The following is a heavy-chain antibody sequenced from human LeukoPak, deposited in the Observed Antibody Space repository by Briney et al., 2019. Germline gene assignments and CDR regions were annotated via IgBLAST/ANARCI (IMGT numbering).Heavy chain of an antibody. CDR1: GGSISSSSYY. CDR3: ARGQYYYGSGSNDY. J-gene: IGHJ4*02. Sequence: SETLSLTCTVSGGSISSSSYYWSWIRQPPGKGLEWIGEINHSGSTNYNPSLKSRVTISVDTSKNQFSLKLSSVTAADTAVYYCARGQYYYGSGSNDYWGQGTLVTVSS. CDR2: INHSGST. D-gene: IGHD3-10*01. V-gene: IGHV4-39*07.